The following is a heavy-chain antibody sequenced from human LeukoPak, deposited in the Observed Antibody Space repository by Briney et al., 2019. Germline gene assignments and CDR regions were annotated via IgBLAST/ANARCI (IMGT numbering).Heavy chain of an antibody. CDR1: GFTFRSYS. CDR3: ARDIVTAMVDY. Sequence: GGSLRLSCEASGFTFRSYSMNWVRQAPGKGLEWVSSISSSSSYIYYADSVKGRFTISRDNAKNSPYLQMSSLRADDTAVYYCARDIVTAMVDYWGQGTLVTVSS. J-gene: IGHJ4*02. D-gene: IGHD5-12*01. V-gene: IGHV3-21*01. CDR2: ISSSSSYI.